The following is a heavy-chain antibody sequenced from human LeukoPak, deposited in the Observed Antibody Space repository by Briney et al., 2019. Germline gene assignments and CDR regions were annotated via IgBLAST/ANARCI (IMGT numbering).Heavy chain of an antibody. CDR1: GFTFSSYG. J-gene: IGHJ3*02. Sequence: GRSLRLSCAASGFTFSSYGMHWVRQAPGKGLEWVAVIWYDGSNKYYADSVKGRFTISRDNSKNTLYLQMNSLRAEDTAVYYCTREEVVVLDALDIWGQGTMVTVSS. V-gene: IGHV3-33*01. CDR3: TREEVVVLDALDI. D-gene: IGHD2-2*01. CDR2: IWYDGSNK.